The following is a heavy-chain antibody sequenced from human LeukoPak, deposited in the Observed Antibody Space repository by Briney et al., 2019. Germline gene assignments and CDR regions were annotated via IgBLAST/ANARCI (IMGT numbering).Heavy chain of an antibody. CDR2: IYYSGST. CDR1: GGSISSSSYY. V-gene: IGHV4-39*07. CDR3: ARDPTGIRPGIAAA. D-gene: IGHD6-13*01. J-gene: IGHJ5*02. Sequence: SETLSLTCTVSGGSISSSSYYWGWIRQPPGKGLEWIGSIYYSGSTYYNPSLKSRVTISVDTSKNQFSLKLSSVTAADTAVYYCARDPTGIRPGIAAAWGQGTLVTVSS.